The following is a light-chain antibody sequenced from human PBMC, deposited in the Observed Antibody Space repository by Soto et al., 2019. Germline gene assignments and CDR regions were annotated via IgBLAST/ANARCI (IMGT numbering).Light chain of an antibody. V-gene: IGKV3D-15*01. CDR2: GAF. CDR1: QSVSSN. J-gene: IGKJ2*01. CDR3: QQHSKWPYT. Sequence: EIVMTQFPATLSVSPGERATLSCRASQSVSSNLAWYQRKPGQVPRLLIYGAFNRATGIAARFSGSGSGTDFTLTITSLQSEDFAVYYCQQHSKWPYTFGQGTKLEIK.